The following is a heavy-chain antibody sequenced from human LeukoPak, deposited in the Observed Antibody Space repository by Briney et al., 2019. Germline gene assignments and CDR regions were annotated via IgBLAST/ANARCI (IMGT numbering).Heavy chain of an antibody. V-gene: IGHV3-23*01. CDR2: ISGSGGST. CDR1: GFTFSSYA. Sequence: GGSRRLSCAASGFTFSSYAMSWVRQAPGKGLEWVSAISGSGGSTYYADSVKGRFTISRDNSKNTLYLQMNSLRAEDTAVYYCASTRLYCGGDCFTDAFDIWGQGTMVTVSS. D-gene: IGHD2-21*02. CDR3: ASTRLYCGGDCFTDAFDI. J-gene: IGHJ3*02.